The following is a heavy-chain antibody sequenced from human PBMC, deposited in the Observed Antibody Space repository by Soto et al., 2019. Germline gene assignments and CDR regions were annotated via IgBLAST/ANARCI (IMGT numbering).Heavy chain of an antibody. Sequence: GASVKVSCKASGGTFSRYAISWVRQAPGQGLEWMGGIIPIFGTANYAQKFQGRVTITADESTSTAYMELSSLRSEDTAVYYCARALYLVVESRFAPWGQGTLVTVSS. J-gene: IGHJ5*02. CDR3: ARALYLVVESRFAP. D-gene: IGHD2-15*01. V-gene: IGHV1-69*13. CDR2: IIPIFGTA. CDR1: GGTFSRYA.